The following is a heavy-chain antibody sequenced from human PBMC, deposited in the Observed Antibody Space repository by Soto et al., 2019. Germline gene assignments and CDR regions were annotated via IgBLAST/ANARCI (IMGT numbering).Heavy chain of an antibody. CDR2: ISSNGGST. J-gene: IGHJ5*02. CDR3: VKDKEARFPPIWFGGNWFDP. CDR1: GFTFSSYA. D-gene: IGHD3-10*01. Sequence: PGGSLRLSCSASGFTFSSYAMHWVRQAPGKGLEYVSAISSNGGSTYYADSVKGRFTISRDNSKNTLYLQMSSLRAEDTAVYYCVKDKEARFPPIWFGGNWFDPWGQGTLVTVSS. V-gene: IGHV3-64D*06.